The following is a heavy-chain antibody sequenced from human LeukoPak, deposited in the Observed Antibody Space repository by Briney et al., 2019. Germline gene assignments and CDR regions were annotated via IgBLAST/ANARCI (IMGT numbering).Heavy chain of an antibody. Sequence: GGSLRLSCAASGFTFSSYAMSWVRQAPGKGLEWVSAVSGSGGSTYYADSVKGRFTISRDNSKNTLYLQMNSLRAEDTAVYYCAKGGRWLQEQLDYWGQGTLVTVSS. CDR2: VSGSGGST. D-gene: IGHD5-24*01. J-gene: IGHJ4*02. V-gene: IGHV3-23*01. CDR1: GFTFSSYA. CDR3: AKGGRWLQEQLDY.